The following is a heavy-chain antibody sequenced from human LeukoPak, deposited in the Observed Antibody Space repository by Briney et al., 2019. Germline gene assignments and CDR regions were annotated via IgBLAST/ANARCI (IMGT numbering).Heavy chain of an antibody. CDR3: ARVSALMITFGGVIVGYFDY. CDR1: GYTFTRYG. CDR2: IIPIFGTA. J-gene: IGHJ4*02. D-gene: IGHD3-16*02. Sequence: GASVKVSCKPSGYTFTRYGVSWVRQAPGQGLEWMGGIIPIFGTANYAQKFQGRVTITADESTSTPYMELSSLRSEDTAVYYCARVSALMITFGGVIVGYFDYWGQGTLVTVSS. V-gene: IGHV1-69*13.